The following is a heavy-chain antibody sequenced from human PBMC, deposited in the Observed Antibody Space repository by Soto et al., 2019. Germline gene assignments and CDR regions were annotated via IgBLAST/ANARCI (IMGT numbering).Heavy chain of an antibody. CDR2: IDSSSDYI. V-gene: IGHV3-21*04. CDR1: GFTFSSYS. J-gene: IGHJ6*02. CDR3: ARSLWSPYFYYGLDV. D-gene: IGHD2-21*01. Sequence: GGSLRLSCAASGFTFSSYSFNWVRQAPGKGLEWVSSIDSSSDYIFYAESLKGRFTISRDNARNSLYLDMHSLTTDDTAVYFCARSLWSPYFYYGLDVWGHGTTVTVSS.